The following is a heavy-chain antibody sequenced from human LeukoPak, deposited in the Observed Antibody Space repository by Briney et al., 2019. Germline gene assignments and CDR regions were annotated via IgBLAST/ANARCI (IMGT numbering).Heavy chain of an antibody. CDR2: IYYSGST. J-gene: IGHJ6*03. D-gene: IGHD2-15*01. V-gene: IGHV4-59*01. CDR3: ARGLEGYYYYYYMDV. Sequence: SETLSLTCSVSGGSITSYYWSWIRQPPGKGLEWIGYIYYSGSTNHNPSLKSRVTMSVDTSKNQFSLKLSSVTAADTAVYYCARGLEGYYYYYYMDVWGKGTTVTVPS. CDR1: GGSITSYY.